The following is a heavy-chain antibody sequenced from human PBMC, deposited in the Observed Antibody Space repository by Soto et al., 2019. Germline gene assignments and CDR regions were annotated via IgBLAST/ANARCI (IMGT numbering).Heavy chain of an antibody. CDR3: ARNDYDYVWESPGGDAFDI. V-gene: IGHV4-30-4*01. CDR2: IFNTGST. J-gene: IGHJ3*02. CDR1: GGSISSGDYY. D-gene: IGHD3-16*01. Sequence: SETLSVTCTVSGGSISSGDYYWNWIRQPPGKGLEWIGFIFNTGSTYYNPSLKSRLTISVDMSKNQFSLRLTSVTAADTAVYYCARNDYDYVWESPGGDAFDIWGQGTMVTVSS.